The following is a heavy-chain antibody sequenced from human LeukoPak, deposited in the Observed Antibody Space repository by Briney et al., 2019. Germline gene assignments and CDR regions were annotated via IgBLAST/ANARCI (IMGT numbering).Heavy chain of an antibody. Sequence: HTLSLTCAICGHSVSSNRAGGHWIRHPRSRGLECLGNTYYRANCYTDYAVSVKSRITINPDTSKNKLSLQLTSVPSEDTAVYYCARVFVYRFDPWGQGKLVTVSS. CDR3: ARVFVYRFDP. CDR2: TYYRANCYT. CDR1: GHSVSSNRAG. J-gene: IGHJ5*02. D-gene: IGHD3-9*01. V-gene: IGHV6-1*01.